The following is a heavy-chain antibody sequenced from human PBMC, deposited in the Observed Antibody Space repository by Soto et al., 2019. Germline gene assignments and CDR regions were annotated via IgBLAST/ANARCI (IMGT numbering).Heavy chain of an antibody. D-gene: IGHD1-7*01. Sequence: GGSLRLSCAASGFTFNNFGMSWVRQAPGKGLEWVSGINWNGGSTGYADSVKGRFTISRDNAKNSLYLQMNSLRAEDTALYHCVRGASNSYYYYMDVWGKGTTVTVSS. CDR3: VRGASNSYYYYMDV. CDR2: INWNGGST. J-gene: IGHJ6*03. V-gene: IGHV3-20*01. CDR1: GFTFNNFG.